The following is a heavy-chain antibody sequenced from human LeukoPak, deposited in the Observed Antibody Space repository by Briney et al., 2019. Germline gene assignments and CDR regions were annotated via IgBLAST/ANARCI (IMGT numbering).Heavy chain of an antibody. J-gene: IGHJ4*02. CDR1: GFSLTNFA. D-gene: IGHD5-12*01. CDR3: AKGAYDYIEMGYFDY. Sequence: GGSLRLSCAASGFSLTNFAMSWVRQAPGKGLEWVSLIIGSSGDTFYADSVKGRFTISRDNSKNRLYLQMNSLRAEDTALYYCAKGAYDYIEMGYFDYWGQGTLVPVSS. CDR2: IIGSSGDT. V-gene: IGHV3-23*01.